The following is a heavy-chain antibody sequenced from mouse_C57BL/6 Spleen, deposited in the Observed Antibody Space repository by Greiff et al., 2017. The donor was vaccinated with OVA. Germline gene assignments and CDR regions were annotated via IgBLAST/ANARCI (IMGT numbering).Heavy chain of an antibody. CDR1: GYAFSSSW. D-gene: IGHD2-4*01. Sequence: QVQLKQSGPELVKPGASVKISCKASGYAFSSSWMNWVKQRPGKGLEWIGRIYPGDGDTNYNGKFKGKATLTADKSSSTAYMQLSSLTSEDSAVYFCARSSYDYDGFAYWGQGTLVTVSA. CDR2: IYPGDGDT. CDR3: ARSSYDYDGFAY. V-gene: IGHV1-82*01. J-gene: IGHJ3*01.